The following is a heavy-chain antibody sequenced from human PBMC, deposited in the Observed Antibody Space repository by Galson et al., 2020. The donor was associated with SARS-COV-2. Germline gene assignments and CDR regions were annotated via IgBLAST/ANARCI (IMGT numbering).Heavy chain of an antibody. Sequence: QVSCKASGYSFTNYWIGWVRQMPGKGLELMGIIYPDDSDTTYSPSFQGQVTISADKSISTAYLQWSSLRASDSAIYYCAKGILPTAKYDYDYWGQGTLVTVSS. CDR1: GYSFTNYW. CDR2: IYPDDSDT. V-gene: IGHV5-51*01. D-gene: IGHD1-26*01. J-gene: IGHJ4*02. CDR3: AKGILPTAKYDYDY.